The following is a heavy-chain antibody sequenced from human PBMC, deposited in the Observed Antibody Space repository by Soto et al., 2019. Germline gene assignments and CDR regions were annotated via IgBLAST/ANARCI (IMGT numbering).Heavy chain of an antibody. CDR1: GFTFSNAW. Sequence: PGGSLRLSCGASGFTFSNAWMSWFRQAPGKGLEWVGRIKSKTDGGTTDYAAPVKGRFTISRDDSKNTLYLQMNSLKTEDTAVYYCTTDYLPDDYVWGSYRPKYYYFDYWGQGTLVTVSS. V-gene: IGHV3-15*01. J-gene: IGHJ4*02. CDR2: IKSKTDGGTT. CDR3: TTDYLPDDYVWGSYRPKYYYFDY. D-gene: IGHD3-16*02.